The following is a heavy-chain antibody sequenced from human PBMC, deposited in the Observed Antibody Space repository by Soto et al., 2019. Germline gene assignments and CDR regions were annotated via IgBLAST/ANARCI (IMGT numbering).Heavy chain of an antibody. CDR1: GGTFSSYA. J-gene: IGHJ6*02. Sequence: SVKVSCKASGGTFSSYAISWVRQAPGQGLEWMGWIIPVFGTANYAQKFQGRVTITADASASTAYMELSSLRSEDTAVYYCARGVGDYVGYYYYGMDVWGQGTTVTVSS. V-gene: IGHV1-69*13. CDR3: ARGVGDYVGYYYYGMDV. CDR2: IIPVFGTA. D-gene: IGHD4-17*01.